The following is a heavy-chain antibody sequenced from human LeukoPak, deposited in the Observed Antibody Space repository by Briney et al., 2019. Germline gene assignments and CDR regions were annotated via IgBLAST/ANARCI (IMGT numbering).Heavy chain of an antibody. CDR3: ASRYYYGSGSYVYAFDI. CDR1: GGSISSYY. D-gene: IGHD3-10*01. J-gene: IGHJ3*02. CDR2: IYYSGST. Sequence: ASETLSLTCTVSGGSISSYYWSWIRQPPGKGLEWIGYIYYSGSTNYNPSLKSRVTISVDTSKNQFSLKLSSVTAADTAVYYCASRYYYGSGSYVYAFDIWGQGTMVTVSS. V-gene: IGHV4-59*01.